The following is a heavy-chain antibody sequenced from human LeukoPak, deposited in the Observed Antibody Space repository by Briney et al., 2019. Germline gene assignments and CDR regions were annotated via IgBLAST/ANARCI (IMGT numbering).Heavy chain of an antibody. V-gene: IGHV4-34*01. CDR2: INHSGST. CDR3: ASSYPPFVVVTAIDYYHMNV. CDR1: GGSFSGYY. J-gene: IGHJ6*03. Sequence: SETLSLTCAVYGGSFSGYYWSWIRQPPGKGLEWIGEINHSGSTYYNPSLKSRVTISVDTSKNQFSLKLSSVTAADTAVYYCASSYPPFVVVTAIDYYHMNVWGKGTTVTISS. D-gene: IGHD2-21*02.